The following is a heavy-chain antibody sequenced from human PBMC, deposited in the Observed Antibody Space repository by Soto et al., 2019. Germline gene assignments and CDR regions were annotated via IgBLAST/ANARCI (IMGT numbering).Heavy chain of an antibody. V-gene: IGHV3-53*01. D-gene: IGHD3-3*01. CDR3: ARDWSGYYRYYYYGMDV. CDR2: IYSGGST. CDR1: GFTVSSNY. J-gene: IGHJ6*02. Sequence: GGSLRLSCAASGFTVSSNYMSWVRQAPGKGLEWVSVIYSGGSTYYADSVKGRFTISRDNSKNTLYLQMNSLRAEDTAVYYCARDWSGYYRYYYYGMDVWGQGTTVTVSS.